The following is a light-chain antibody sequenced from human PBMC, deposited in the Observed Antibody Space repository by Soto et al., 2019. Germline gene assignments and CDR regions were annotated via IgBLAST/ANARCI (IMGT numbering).Light chain of an antibody. J-gene: IGLJ2*01. Sequence: QSVLTQPPSVSGAPGQRVTISCTGSSSNIGTGYDVHWYQQLPGTAPKLLIYGNSNRPSVVPDRFSGSKSGTSASLAITGLQAEDEADYYCQSYDSNLSVVFGGGTKLTVL. CDR1: SSNIGTGYD. CDR3: QSYDSNLSVV. V-gene: IGLV1-40*01. CDR2: GNS.